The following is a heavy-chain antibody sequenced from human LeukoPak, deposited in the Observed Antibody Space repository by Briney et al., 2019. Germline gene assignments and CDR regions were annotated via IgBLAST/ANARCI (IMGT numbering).Heavy chain of an antibody. CDR2: IRRKRNSYTT. D-gene: IGHD3-22*01. Sequence: GGSLRLSCVASGFTFSDYILDWVRKAPGKGLEWVGRIRRKRNSYTTEYAASVKGRFSISRDDLKKTLYLHMNSLQTEDTAVYHCSRDGAEGDNSAFDIWGPGTMVSVSS. CDR1: GFTFSDYI. V-gene: IGHV3-72*01. CDR3: SRDGAEGDNSAFDI. J-gene: IGHJ3*02.